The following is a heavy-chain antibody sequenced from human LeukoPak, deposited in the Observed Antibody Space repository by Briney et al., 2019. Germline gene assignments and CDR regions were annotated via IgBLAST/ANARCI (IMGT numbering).Heavy chain of an antibody. CDR2: ISSSSSYI. CDR3: AKLLTRIAAAGADFDY. V-gene: IGHV3-21*04. CDR1: GFTFSSYS. D-gene: IGHD6-13*01. Sequence: GGSLRLSCAASGFTFSSYSMNWVRQAPGKGLEWVSSISSSSSYIYYADSVKGRFTISRDNAKNSLYLQMNSLRAEDTAVYYCAKLLTRIAAAGADFDYWGQGTLVTVSS. J-gene: IGHJ4*02.